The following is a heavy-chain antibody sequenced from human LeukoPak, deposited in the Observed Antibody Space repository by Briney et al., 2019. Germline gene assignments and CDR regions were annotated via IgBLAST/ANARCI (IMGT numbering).Heavy chain of an antibody. CDR2: INPSGGST. V-gene: IGHV1-46*01. Sequence: ASVKVSCKASGYTFTKYYMHWVRQAPGQGLEWRGIINPSGGSTNYAQKFQGRVTMTRDMSMSTVYMELSSLRSEDTAVYYCARDPTYCSGGSCYGGAFNIWGQGTMVTVSS. CDR1: GYTFTKYY. D-gene: IGHD2-15*01. CDR3: ARDPTYCSGGSCYGGAFNI. J-gene: IGHJ3*02.